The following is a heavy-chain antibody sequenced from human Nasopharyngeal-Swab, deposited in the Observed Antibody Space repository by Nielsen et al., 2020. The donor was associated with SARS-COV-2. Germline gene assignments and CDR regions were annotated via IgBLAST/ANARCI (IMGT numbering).Heavy chain of an antibody. CDR3: ASGGSGSNYYMDV. CDR2: IYSSGST. D-gene: IGHD3-22*01. Sequence: SETLSLTCTVSGGSMNSDNFYWGCIRLPPGKGLDWIGNIYSSGSTYFNPSLKGRVTISLDTSKNQFSLRLYSVTAADTAVYYCASGGSGSNYYMDVWGKGTTVTVSS. CDR1: GGSMNSDNFY. V-gene: IGHV4-39*07. J-gene: IGHJ6*03.